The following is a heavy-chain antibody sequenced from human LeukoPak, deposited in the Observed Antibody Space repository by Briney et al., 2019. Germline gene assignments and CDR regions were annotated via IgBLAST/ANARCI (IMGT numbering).Heavy chain of an antibody. D-gene: IGHD6-13*01. CDR3: AREDSSSYWFDP. J-gene: IGHJ5*02. V-gene: IGHV4-30-2*01. CDR1: GGSISSGGYS. Sequence: PSDTLSLTCAVSGGSISSGGYSWSWIRQPPGKGLEWIGYIYHSGSTYYNPSLKSRVTISVDGSKNQFSLKLSSVTAADTAVYYCAREDSSSYWFDPWGQGTLVTVSS. CDR2: IYHSGST.